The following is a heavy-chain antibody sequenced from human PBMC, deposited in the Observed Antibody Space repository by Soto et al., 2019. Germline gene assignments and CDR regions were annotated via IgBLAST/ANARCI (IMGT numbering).Heavy chain of an antibody. CDR3: ARLPAALYYYYYMDV. CDR1: GYTFTSYD. D-gene: IGHD2-2*01. Sequence: ASVKVSCKASGYTFTSYDINWVRQATGQGLEWMGWMNPNSGNTGYAQKFQGRVTMTRNTSISTAYMELSSLRSEDTAVYYCARLPAALYYYYYMDVWGKGTTVTVSS. J-gene: IGHJ6*03. CDR2: MNPNSGNT. V-gene: IGHV1-8*01.